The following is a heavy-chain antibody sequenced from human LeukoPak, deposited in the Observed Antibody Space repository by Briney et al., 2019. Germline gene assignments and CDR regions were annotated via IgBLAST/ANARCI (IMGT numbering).Heavy chain of an antibody. V-gene: IGHV3-23*01. J-gene: IGHJ4*02. CDR3: AKPRRTAVAGYFDY. CDR1: GFTFTSYS. CDR2: ISGGGGST. D-gene: IGHD6-19*01. Sequence: PEGSLRLSCAASGFTFTSYSMNWVRQAPGKGLEWVSTISGGGGSTYYADSVKGRFTISRDNSKNTLYLQVNSLRAEDTAVYYCAKPRRTAVAGYFDYWGQGTLVTVSS.